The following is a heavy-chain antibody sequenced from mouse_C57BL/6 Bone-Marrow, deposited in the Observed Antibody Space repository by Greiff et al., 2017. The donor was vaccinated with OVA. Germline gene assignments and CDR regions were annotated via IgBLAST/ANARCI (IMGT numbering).Heavy chain of an antibody. CDR3: ARKGYYNDY. Sequence: QVQLQQPGAELVMPGASVKLSCKASGYTFTSYWMHWVKQRPGQGLEWIGEIDPSDSYTNYNQKFKGKSTLTVDKSSSTAFMQISSLTSEDSAVYYCARKGYYNDYWGQGTSVTGSS. D-gene: IGHD2-3*01. V-gene: IGHV1-69*01. J-gene: IGHJ4*01. CDR1: GYTFTSYW. CDR2: IDPSDSYT.